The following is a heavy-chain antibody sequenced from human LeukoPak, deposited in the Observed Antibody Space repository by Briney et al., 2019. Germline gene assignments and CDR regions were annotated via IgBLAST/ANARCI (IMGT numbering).Heavy chain of an antibody. Sequence: SETLSLTCAVYGGSFSGYYWSWIRQPPGKGLEWIGEINHSGSTNYNPSLKSRVTISVDTSKNQFSLKLSSVTAADTAVYYCARTPETYYDKRGHWFDPWGQGTLVTVSS. CDR2: INHSGST. CDR1: GGSFSGYY. CDR3: ARTPETYYDKRGHWFDP. V-gene: IGHV4-34*01. J-gene: IGHJ5*02. D-gene: IGHD3-22*01.